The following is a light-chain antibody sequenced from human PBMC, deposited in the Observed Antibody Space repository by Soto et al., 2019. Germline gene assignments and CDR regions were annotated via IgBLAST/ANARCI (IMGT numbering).Light chain of an antibody. CDR2: GAA. J-gene: IGKJ1*01. Sequence: EIVMTQSPATLSVSPGERATLSCRASQTVSGSQLAWYQQRPGQPPRLLIYGAATRATGIPARFSGSGSGTEFSLTISSLQSEDFAVYYCQQYNNWPWTFGQGTKVDIK. CDR1: QTVSGSQ. V-gene: IGKV3-15*01. CDR3: QQYNNWPWT.